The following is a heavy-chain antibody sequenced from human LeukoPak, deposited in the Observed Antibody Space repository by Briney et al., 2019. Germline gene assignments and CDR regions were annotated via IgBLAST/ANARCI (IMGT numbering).Heavy chain of an antibody. CDR1: GFSLSTSGMC. V-gene: IGHV2-70*01. D-gene: IGHD3-10*01. CDR3: ARISGSGSYYKKYDAFDI. Sequence: SGPALVKPTQTLTLTCTFSGFSLSTSGMCVSWIRQPPGKALEWLALIDWDDDKYYSTSLKTRLTISKDTSKNQVVLTMTNMDPVDTATYYCARISGSGSYYKKYDAFDIWGQGQWSPSLQ. CDR2: IDWDDDK. J-gene: IGHJ3*02.